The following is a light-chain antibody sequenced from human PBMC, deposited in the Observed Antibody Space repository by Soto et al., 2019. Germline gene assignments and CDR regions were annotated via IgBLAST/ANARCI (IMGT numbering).Light chain of an antibody. Sequence: QSALIQSPSASGTPGQRVTISCSGSSSNIGGNYVYWYQHLPGTAPKLLVSLDNQRPSGVPDRFSGSKSGTSASLTISGLRSEDEAHYYCATWDDSLSGPVFGGGTKLTVL. CDR2: LDN. J-gene: IGLJ2*01. CDR1: SSNIGGNY. V-gene: IGLV1-47*02. CDR3: ATWDDSLSGPV.